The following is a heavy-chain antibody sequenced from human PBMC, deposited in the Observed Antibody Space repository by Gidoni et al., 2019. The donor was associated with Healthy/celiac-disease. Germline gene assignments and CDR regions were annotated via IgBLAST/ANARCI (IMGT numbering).Heavy chain of an antibody. CDR2: IYSGGST. CDR1: GFTVSSNY. Sequence: EVQLVETGGGLIQPGGSLRLSCAASGFTVSSNYIGWVRQAPGKGLEWVSVIYSGGSTYYADSVKGRFTISRDNSKNTLYLQMNSLRAEDTAVYYCARVGYYDSSGYYYDMDAFDIWGQGTMVTVSS. CDR3: ARVGYYDSSGYYYDMDAFDI. J-gene: IGHJ3*02. V-gene: IGHV3-53*02. D-gene: IGHD3-22*01.